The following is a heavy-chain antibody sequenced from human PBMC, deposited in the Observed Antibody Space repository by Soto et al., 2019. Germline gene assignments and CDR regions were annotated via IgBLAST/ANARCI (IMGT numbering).Heavy chain of an antibody. CDR2: TYYRSKWYT. V-gene: IGHV6-1*01. CDR3: MFVYCSGIGGCFDP. J-gene: IGHJ5*02. Sequence: PSQTLSLTCAIFGNGVSSNSAAWHWIRQSPSRSLEWLGRTYYRSKWYTDYAVSVKTRITISPDISKIQFSLQLNSVTPEDSAVYFCMFVYCSGIGGCFDPWGQGTLVTVSS. D-gene: IGHD3-10*01. CDR1: GNGVSSNSAA.